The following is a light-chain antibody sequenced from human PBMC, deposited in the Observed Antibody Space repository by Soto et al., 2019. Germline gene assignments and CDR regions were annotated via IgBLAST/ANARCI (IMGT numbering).Light chain of an antibody. V-gene: IGKV1-6*01. CDR2: EAS. CDR3: LQDCVYPWT. Sequence: AIQVTQSPSSLSASVGDRVTISCRASQGIGNELGWYQQKPGKAPKLLIYEASTLQTGVASRFSGSGSGTDVSLTISSLQPADFATYYCLQDCVYPWTLGQGKKVEV. J-gene: IGKJ1*01. CDR1: QGIGNE.